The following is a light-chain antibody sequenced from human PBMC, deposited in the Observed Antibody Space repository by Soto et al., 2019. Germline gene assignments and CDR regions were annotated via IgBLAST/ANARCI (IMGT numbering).Light chain of an antibody. Sequence: QSVLTQPASVSGSPGQSITISCTGTNSDIGTYNFVSWYQRPPGKAPKLLIYEVTNRPSGVSSRFSGSKSGSTASLTISGLQAEDEGDDYCTSYTTDTALVFGTGTKVTVL. CDR3: TSYTTDTALV. J-gene: IGLJ1*01. CDR2: EVT. CDR1: NSDIGTYNF. V-gene: IGLV2-14*01.